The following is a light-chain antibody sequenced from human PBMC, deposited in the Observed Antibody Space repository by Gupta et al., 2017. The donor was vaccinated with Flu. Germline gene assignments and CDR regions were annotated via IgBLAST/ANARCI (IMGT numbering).Light chain of an antibody. J-gene: IGLJ3*02. V-gene: IGLV3-25*03. Sequence: GGALPDQFAYWYLQRPGQAPVLLIYKDSERPLGIPERFSGSIAGPTATLTISGVQAEDEADYFCQSTDSSGTYPLVFGGGTRLSVL. CDR1: ALPDQF. CDR2: KDS. CDR3: QSTDSSGTYPLV.